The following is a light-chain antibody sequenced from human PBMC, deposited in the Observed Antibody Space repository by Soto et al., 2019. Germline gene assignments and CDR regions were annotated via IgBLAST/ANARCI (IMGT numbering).Light chain of an antibody. CDR2: EVS. CDR3: SSYTSSSTLYV. CDR1: SSDVGGYNY. J-gene: IGLJ1*01. V-gene: IGLV2-14*01. Sequence: QSALTQPASVSGSPGQSITISCTGTSSDVGGYNYVSWYQQHPGKAPKLMIFEVSNRPSGVSYRFSGSKSDNTASLTISGLQAEDEADYYCSSYTSSSTLYVFGSGTKVTVL.